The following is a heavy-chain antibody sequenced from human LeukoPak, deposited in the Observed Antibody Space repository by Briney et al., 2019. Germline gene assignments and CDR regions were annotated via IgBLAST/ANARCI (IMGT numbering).Heavy chain of an antibody. CDR1: GFTFDDYT. CDR2: ISWDGGST. D-gene: IGHD4-17*01. Sequence: GGSLRLSCAASGFTFDDYTMHWVRQAPGKGLEWVSLISWDGGSTYYADSVKGRFTISRDNSKNSLYLQMNSLRTEDTALYYCAKSKTAVTTGYLDCWGQGTLVTVSS. V-gene: IGHV3-43*01. CDR3: AKSKTAVTTGYLDC. J-gene: IGHJ4*02.